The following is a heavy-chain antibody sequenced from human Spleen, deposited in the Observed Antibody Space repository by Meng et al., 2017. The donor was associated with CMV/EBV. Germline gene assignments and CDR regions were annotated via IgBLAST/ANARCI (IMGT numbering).Heavy chain of an antibody. CDR3: ARGGYYVG. J-gene: IGHJ4*02. Sequence: GKLPQGGAVLSQPSATLSLTWSVYGGSFSGYYWSWIRQPPGKGLEWIGEINHSGSTNYNPSLKSRVTISVDTSKNQFSLKLSSVTAADTAVYYCARGGYYVGWGQGTLVTVSS. CDR2: INHSGST. V-gene: IGHV4-34*01. D-gene: IGHD3-10*02. CDR1: GGSFSGYY.